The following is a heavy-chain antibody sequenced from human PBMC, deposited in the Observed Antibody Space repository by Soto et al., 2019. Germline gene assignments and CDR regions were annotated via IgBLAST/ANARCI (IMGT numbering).Heavy chain of an antibody. J-gene: IGHJ5*02. V-gene: IGHV3-66*01. D-gene: IGHD6-6*01. CDR2: IYVGGGT. Sequence: EVHLVESGGDLVQPGGSLRLSCAASGLAVSTDYMTWVRQAPGKVLEWVSLIYVGGGTYYADSVKGRFTISRGNSTSTLYLQMNSLRAEDTAVYYCAVYAARHWFGPWGQGTLVTVSS. CDR3: AVYAARHWFGP. CDR1: GLAVSTDY.